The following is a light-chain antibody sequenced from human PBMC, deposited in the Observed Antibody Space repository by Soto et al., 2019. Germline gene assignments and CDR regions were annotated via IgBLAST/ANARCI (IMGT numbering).Light chain of an antibody. Sequence: DIQMTQSPSSVSASVGDRVTITGRASQDILSWLAWYQQKPGEAPRLLIYASSNLQSGVPSRFSGSGSGTDFTLTISSLQPEDFATYYCQQANSFPITFGPGTRLDIK. CDR2: ASS. J-gene: IGKJ3*01. CDR3: QQANSFPIT. CDR1: QDILSW. V-gene: IGKV1-12*01.